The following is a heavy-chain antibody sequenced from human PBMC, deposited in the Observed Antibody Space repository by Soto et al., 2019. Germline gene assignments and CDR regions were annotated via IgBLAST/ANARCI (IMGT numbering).Heavy chain of an antibody. CDR2: IYYSGST. D-gene: IGHD3-22*01. J-gene: IGHJ4*02. Sequence: SETLSLTCTVSGGSISSYYWSWIRQPPGKGLEWIGYIYYSGSTNYNPSLKSRVTISVDTSKNQFSLKLSSVTAADTAVYYCAREVPSDSSGYYTDYFDYWGQGTLVTVSS. V-gene: IGHV4-59*01. CDR3: AREVPSDSSGYYTDYFDY. CDR1: GGSISSYY.